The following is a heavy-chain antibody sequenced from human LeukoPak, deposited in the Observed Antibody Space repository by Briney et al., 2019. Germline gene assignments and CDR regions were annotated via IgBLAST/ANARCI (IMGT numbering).Heavy chain of an antibody. V-gene: IGHV5-51*01. CDR3: ASSIIRGGYYYYMDV. D-gene: IGHD3-10*01. CDR1: GYSFTTYW. J-gene: IGHJ6*03. CDR2: IYPGDSDT. Sequence: GESLKISCKGSGYSFTTYWIGWVRQMPGKGLEWMGIIYPGDSDTRYSPSFQGQVTISADKSISTAYLQWSSLKASDTAMYYCASSIIRGGYYYYMDVWGKGTTVTVAS.